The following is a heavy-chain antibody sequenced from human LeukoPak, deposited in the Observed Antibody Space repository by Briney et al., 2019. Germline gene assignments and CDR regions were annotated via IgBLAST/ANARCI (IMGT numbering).Heavy chain of an antibody. CDR2: IYYSGST. J-gene: IGHJ4*02. V-gene: IGHV4-59*01. CDR3: ARVSLYYDSSSIERYYFDY. CDR1: GGSISSYY. D-gene: IGHD3-22*01. Sequence: SETLSLTCTVSGGSISSYYWSWIRQPPGKGLEWIGYIYYSGSTNYNPSLKSRVTISVDTSKNQFSLKLSPVTAADTAVYYCARVSLYYDSSSIERYYFDYWGQGTLVTVSS.